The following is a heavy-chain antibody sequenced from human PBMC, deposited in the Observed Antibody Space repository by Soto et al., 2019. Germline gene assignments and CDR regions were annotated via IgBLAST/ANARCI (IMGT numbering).Heavy chain of an antibody. V-gene: IGHV1-18*04. CDR2: ITTYNGDT. CDR3: ARGRGYSLIPVVDDAVDV. Sequence: GASVKVSCKASGYSFTGYGINWVRQAPGQGLQWLGRITTYNGDTNYAQNFQGRVTMTTDTSTSTTYMELRSPRSDDTAVYSCARGRGYSLIPVVDDAVDVWGQGTLVTVSS. CDR1: GYSFTGYG. D-gene: IGHD5-12*01. J-gene: IGHJ3*01.